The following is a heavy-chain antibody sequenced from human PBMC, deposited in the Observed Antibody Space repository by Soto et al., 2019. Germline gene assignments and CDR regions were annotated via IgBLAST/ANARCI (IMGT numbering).Heavy chain of an antibody. Sequence: DVQLVESGGGLVQPGRSLRLSCAASGFTFDDYAMHWVRQAPGKGLEWVSGISWNSGSIGYADSVKGRFTISRDNAKNSLYLQMNSLRAEDTALYYCAKAAGDCSSTSCYSNWFDPWGQGTLVTVSS. J-gene: IGHJ5*02. D-gene: IGHD2-2*01. CDR2: ISWNSGSI. CDR1: GFTFDDYA. CDR3: AKAAGDCSSTSCYSNWFDP. V-gene: IGHV3-9*01.